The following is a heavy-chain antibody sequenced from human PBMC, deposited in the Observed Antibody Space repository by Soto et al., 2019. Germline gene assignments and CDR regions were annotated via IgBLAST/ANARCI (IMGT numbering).Heavy chain of an antibody. CDR3: ARWELPAAIEPYGMDV. CDR1: GGTFSSYA. V-gene: IGHV1-69*01. D-gene: IGHD2-2*01. J-gene: IGHJ6*02. CDR2: IIPIFGTA. Sequence: HVQLVQSGAEVKKPGSSVKVSCTASGGTFSSYAISWVRQAPGQGLEWMGGIIPIFGTANYAQKFQGRVTITADESTSTAYMELSSLRSEDTAVYYCARWELPAAIEPYGMDVWGQGTTVTVSS.